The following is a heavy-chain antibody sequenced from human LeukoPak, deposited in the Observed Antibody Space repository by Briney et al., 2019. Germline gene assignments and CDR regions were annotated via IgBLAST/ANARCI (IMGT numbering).Heavy chain of an antibody. CDR1: GVTFSSYG. CDR3: AKLWTGTTSY. V-gene: IGHV3-30*18. D-gene: IGHD1-1*01. J-gene: IGHJ4*02. Sequence: GGSLRLSCAASGVTFSSYGMHWVRQAPGKGLEWVAVISYDGSNKYYADSVKGRFTVSRDNSKNTLYLQMNSLRAEDTAVYHCAKLWTGTTSYWGQGTLVTVSS. CDR2: ISYDGSNK.